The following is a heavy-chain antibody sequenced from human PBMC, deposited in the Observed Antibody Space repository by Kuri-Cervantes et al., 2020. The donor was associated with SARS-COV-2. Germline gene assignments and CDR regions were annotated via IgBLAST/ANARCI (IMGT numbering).Heavy chain of an antibody. V-gene: IGHV4-34*08. Sequence: SEALSLTCALHYGTLTGYQWSWIRQPPGRGLEWIGGINHRGDTNYNSALESRVTISRDTSENQFSLRLTSVTAADAAVYYCGGRVDFSSVDYWGQGTLVTVSS. J-gene: IGHJ4*02. D-gene: IGHD3/OR15-3a*01. CDR1: YGTLTGYQ. CDR3: GGRVDFSSVDY. CDR2: INHRGDT.